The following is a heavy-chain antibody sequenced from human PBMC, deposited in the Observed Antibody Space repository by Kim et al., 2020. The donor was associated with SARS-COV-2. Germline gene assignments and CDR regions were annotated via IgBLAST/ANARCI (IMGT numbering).Heavy chain of an antibody. D-gene: IGHD2-2*01. J-gene: IGHJ6*02. V-gene: IGHV1-3*01. CDR1: GYTFTSYA. CDR3: ARGDCSSTSCYYYYYYGMDV. CDR2: INAGNGNT. Sequence: ASVKVSCKASGYTFTSYAMHWVRQAPGQRLEWMGWINAGNGNTKYSQKFQGRVTITRDTSASTAYMELSSLRSEDTAVYYCARGDCSSTSCYYYYYYGMDVWGQGTTVTVSS.